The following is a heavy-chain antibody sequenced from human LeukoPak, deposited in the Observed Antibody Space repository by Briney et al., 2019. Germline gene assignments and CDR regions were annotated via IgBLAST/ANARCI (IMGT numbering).Heavy chain of an antibody. V-gene: IGHV4-34*01. CDR3: ARGPVVVVVAAPGYYYYYGMDV. CDR2: INHSGST. CDR1: GGSFSGYY. D-gene: IGHD2-15*01. J-gene: IGHJ6*02. Sequence: PSESLSLTCAVYGGSFSGYYWSWIRQPPGKGLEWIGEINHSGSTNYNPSLKSRVTISVDTSKNQFSLKLSSVTAADTAVYYCARGPVVVVVAAPGYYYYYGMDVWGQGTTVTVSS.